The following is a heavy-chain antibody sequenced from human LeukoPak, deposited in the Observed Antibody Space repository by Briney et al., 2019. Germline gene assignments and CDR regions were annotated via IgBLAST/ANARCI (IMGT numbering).Heavy chain of an antibody. J-gene: IGHJ5*02. CDR2: VSSDGSID. CDR1: GFTFSNYG. V-gene: IGHV3-30*03. CDR3: AREGMGTTFSAWFDP. Sequence: GGSLRLSCAASGFTFSNYGMHWARQAPGKGLEWVAVVSSDGSIDYYADSLRGRFTVSRDNSKNTMFLQFNTLRPEDTAVYYCAREGMGTTFSAWFDPWGQGTLVTVSS. D-gene: IGHD1-7*01.